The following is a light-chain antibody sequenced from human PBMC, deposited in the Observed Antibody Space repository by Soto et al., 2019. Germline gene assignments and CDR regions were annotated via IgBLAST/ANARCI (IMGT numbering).Light chain of an antibody. CDR3: QQYNNYPPIT. J-gene: IGKJ5*01. CDR1: QSVNTY. V-gene: IGKV3D-15*01. Sequence: EIVLTQSPATLSVSPGERATLSCRASQSVNTYLAWYQQKPGQAPRLLIYGASTRATGIPACFSGSGSGTEFTLTISGLQSEYLAIYYCQQYNNYPPITFGQGTRMEI. CDR2: GAS.